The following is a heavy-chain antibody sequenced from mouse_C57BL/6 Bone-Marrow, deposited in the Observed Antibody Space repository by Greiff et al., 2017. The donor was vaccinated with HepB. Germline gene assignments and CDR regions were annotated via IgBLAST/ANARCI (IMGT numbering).Heavy chain of an antibody. CDR2: IDPANGNT. CDR1: GFNIKNTY. D-gene: IGHD2-5*01. Sequence: VQLQQSVAELVRPGASVKLSCTASGFNIKNTYMHWVKQRPEQGLEWIGRIDPANGNTKYAPKFQGKATITADTSSNTAYLQLSSLTSEDTAIYYCARSAYYSNSLYWYVDVWGTGTTVTVSS. CDR3: ARSAYYSNSLYWYVDV. V-gene: IGHV14-3*01. J-gene: IGHJ1*03.